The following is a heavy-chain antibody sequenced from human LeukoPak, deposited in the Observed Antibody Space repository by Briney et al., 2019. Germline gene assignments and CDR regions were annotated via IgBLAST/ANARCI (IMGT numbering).Heavy chain of an antibody. D-gene: IGHD2-2*01. V-gene: IGHV4-4*07. J-gene: IGHJ5*02. CDR3: ARDSDVVVPAASWFDP. Sequence: SETLSLTCTVSGGSISSYYWSWIRQPAGKGLEWIGRIYTSGSTNYNPSLKSRVTISVDTSKNQFSLKLSSVTAADTAVYYCARDSDVVVPAASWFDPWGQGTLVTVSS. CDR2: IYTSGST. CDR1: GGSISSYY.